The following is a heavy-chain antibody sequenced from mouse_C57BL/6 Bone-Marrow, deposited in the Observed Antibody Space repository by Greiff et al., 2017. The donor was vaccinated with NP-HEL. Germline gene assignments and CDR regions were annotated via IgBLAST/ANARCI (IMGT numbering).Heavy chain of an antibody. V-gene: IGHV1-4*01. CDR3: AEGYYGSRDWYFDV. J-gene: IGHJ1*03. D-gene: IGHD1-1*01. Sequence: QVQLQQSGAELARPGASVKMSCKASGYTFTSYTMHWVKQRPGQGLEWIGYINPSSGYTKYNQKFKDKATLTAAKSSSTAYMQLSSLTSEDSAVYYCAEGYYGSRDWYFDVWGTGTTVTVSS. CDR1: GYTFTSYT. CDR2: INPSSGYT.